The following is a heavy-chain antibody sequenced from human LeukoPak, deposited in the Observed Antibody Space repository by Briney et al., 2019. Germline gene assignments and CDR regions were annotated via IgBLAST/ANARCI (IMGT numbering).Heavy chain of an antibody. V-gene: IGHV3-23*01. CDR1: GVTFSNYA. J-gene: IGHJ4*02. D-gene: IGHD6-19*01. Sequence: GSLRISCAASGVTFSNYAMNWVREAPGKGLDWVSSISGSGISTYYADSVKGRFTISRDNSKNTLYLQMSSLRAEDTAVYYCAKDTCGELFSCWFHYYWGQGTLVTVSS. CDR3: AKDTCGELFSCWFHYY. CDR2: ISGSGIST.